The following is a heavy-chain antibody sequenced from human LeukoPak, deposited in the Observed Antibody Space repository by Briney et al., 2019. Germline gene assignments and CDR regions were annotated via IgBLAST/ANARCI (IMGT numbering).Heavy chain of an antibody. CDR2: INHSGST. V-gene: IGHV4-34*01. CDR1: GGSFSGYY. J-gene: IGHJ4*02. Sequence: SETLSLTXAVYGGSFSGYYWSWIRQPPGKGLEWIGEINHSGSTNYNPSLKSRVTISVDTSKNQFSLKLSSVTAADTAVYYCARSVVATTYFDYWGRGTLVTVSS. CDR3: ARSVVATTYFDY. D-gene: IGHD5-12*01.